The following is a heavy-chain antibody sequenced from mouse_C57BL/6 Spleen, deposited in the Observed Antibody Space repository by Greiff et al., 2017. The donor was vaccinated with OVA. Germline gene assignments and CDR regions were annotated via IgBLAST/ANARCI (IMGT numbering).Heavy chain of an antibody. CDR2: IYPGSGST. V-gene: IGHV1-55*01. D-gene: IGHD1-1*01. J-gene: IGHJ1*03. CDR3: ARGGSSFWSFDV. CDR1: GYTFTSYW. Sequence: QVQLQQPGAELVKPGASVKMSCKASGYTFTSYWITWVKQRPGQGLEWIGDIYPGSGSTNYNEKFKSKATLTVDPSSSTAYMQLSSLTSEGSAVYYCARGGSSFWSFDVWGTGTTVTVSS.